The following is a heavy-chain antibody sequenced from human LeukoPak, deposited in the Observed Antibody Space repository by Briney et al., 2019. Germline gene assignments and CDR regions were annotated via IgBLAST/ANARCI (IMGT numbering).Heavy chain of an antibody. V-gene: IGHV1-2*02. CDR2: INPNSGGT. CDR1: GYTFTSYG. D-gene: IGHD4-17*01. J-gene: IGHJ6*03. CDR3: ARDLRDYGYYYYYYMDV. Sequence: ASVKVSCKASGYTFTSYGISWVRQAPGQGLEWMGWINPNSGGTNYAQKFQGRVTMTRDTSISTAYMELSRLRSDDTAVYYCARDLRDYGYYYYYYMDVWGKGTTVTVSS.